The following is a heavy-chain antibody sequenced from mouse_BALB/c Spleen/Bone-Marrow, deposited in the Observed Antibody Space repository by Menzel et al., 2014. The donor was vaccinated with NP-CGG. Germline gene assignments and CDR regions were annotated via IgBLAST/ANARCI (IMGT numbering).Heavy chain of an antibody. CDR1: GYTFTSYW. J-gene: IGHJ1*01. Sequence: DLVKPGASMKLSCKASGYTFTSYWINWIKQRPGQGLEWIGRIAPGSGSTYYNEMFKGKATLTVDTSSSTAYIQLSSLSSEDSAVYFCARSRDRYFDVWGAGTTVTVSS. V-gene: IGHV1S41*01. CDR3: ARSRDRYFDV. CDR2: IAPGSGST.